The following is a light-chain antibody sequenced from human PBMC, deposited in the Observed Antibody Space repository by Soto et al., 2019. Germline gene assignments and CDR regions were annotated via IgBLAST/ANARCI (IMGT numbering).Light chain of an antibody. Sequence: QSVLTQPPSASGTPGQRVIISCSGSSSNIGSNTVSWYQQVPGTATKLLIFTNNQRPSGVPDRFSASKSGTSASLAISGLQSEDEAEYYCAAWDDNLNAYVFGSGTKLTVL. V-gene: IGLV1-44*01. CDR3: AAWDDNLNAYV. J-gene: IGLJ1*01. CDR2: TNN. CDR1: SSNIGSNT.